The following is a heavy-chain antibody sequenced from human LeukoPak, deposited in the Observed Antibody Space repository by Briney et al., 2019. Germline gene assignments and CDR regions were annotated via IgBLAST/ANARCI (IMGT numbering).Heavy chain of an antibody. V-gene: IGHV3-30-3*01. CDR2: ISYDGSNK. D-gene: IGHD2-15*01. CDR1: GFTFSSYA. J-gene: IGHJ4*02. Sequence: GGSLRLSCAASGFTFSSYAMHWVRQAPGKGLEWGALISYDGSNKYYADSVKGRFTISRDNSKNTLYLQMNSLRAEDTAVYYCARGYCSGGSCYDYWGQGTLVTVSS. CDR3: ARGYCSGGSCYDY.